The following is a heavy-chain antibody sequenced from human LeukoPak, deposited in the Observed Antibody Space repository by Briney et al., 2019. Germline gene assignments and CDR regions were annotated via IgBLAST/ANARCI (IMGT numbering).Heavy chain of an antibody. Sequence: GGSLRLSCAASGFTFSTHTMNWVRQAPGKGLEWVSSISSSSSYIYYADSVKGRFTISRDNAKNSLYLQMNTLRAEDTAVYYRAKDPIRYGGNSATFDYWGQGTLATVSS. V-gene: IGHV3-21*01. CDR1: GFTFSTHT. CDR3: AKDPIRYGGNSATFDY. CDR2: ISSSSSYI. J-gene: IGHJ4*02. D-gene: IGHD4-23*01.